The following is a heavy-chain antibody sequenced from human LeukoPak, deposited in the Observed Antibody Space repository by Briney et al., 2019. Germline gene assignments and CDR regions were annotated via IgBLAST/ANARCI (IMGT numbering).Heavy chain of an antibody. CDR2: INSDGSST. D-gene: IGHD4-11*01. Sequence: GSLRLPCAAPGFTCSSYWMRWVRQAPGKGMVWVSRINSDGSSTSYADSVKGRFTISRDNAKNTLYLQMNSLRAEDTAVYYCARGKSDYSNYWGQGTLVTVSS. CDR1: GFTCSSYW. V-gene: IGHV3-74*01. CDR3: ARGKSDYSNY. J-gene: IGHJ4*02.